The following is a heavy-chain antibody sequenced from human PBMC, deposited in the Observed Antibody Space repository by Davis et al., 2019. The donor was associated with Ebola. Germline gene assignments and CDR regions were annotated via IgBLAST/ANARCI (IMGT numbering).Heavy chain of an antibody. CDR3: AGGPRLFDY. CDR1: AGTFSSYS. V-gene: IGHV1-69*02. J-gene: IGHJ4*02. Sequence: SVQVSCNASAGTFSSYSISWVRQAPGQGLEWMGRIIPILGIANYAQKFQGRVTITADKSTSTAYMELSSLRSEDTAVYYCAGGPRLFDYWGQGTLVTVSS. D-gene: IGHD3-16*01. CDR2: IIPILGIA.